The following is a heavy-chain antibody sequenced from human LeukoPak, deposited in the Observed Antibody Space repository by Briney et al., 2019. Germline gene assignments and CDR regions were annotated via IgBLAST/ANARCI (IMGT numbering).Heavy chain of an antibody. V-gene: IGHV1-24*01. D-gene: IGHD6-13*01. CDR1: GYTLTELS. J-gene: IGHJ4*02. CDR2: FDPEDGET. Sequence: ASVNVSCKVSGYTLTELSMHWVRQAPGKGLEWMGGFDPEDGETIYAQKFQGRVTMTEDTSTDTAYMELSSLRSEDTAVYYCATGPLYSSSEGNYWGQGTLVTVSS. CDR3: ATGPLYSSSEGNY.